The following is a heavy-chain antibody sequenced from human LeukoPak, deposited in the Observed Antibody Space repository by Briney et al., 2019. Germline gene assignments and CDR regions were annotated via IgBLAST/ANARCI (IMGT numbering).Heavy chain of an antibody. Sequence: ASVKVSCKASGDTFTGYYMHWVRQAPGQGLEWMGWINPNSGGTNYAQKFQGRVTMTRDTSISTAYMELSRLRSDDTAVYYYARDSYWFQTYDSSGPVPSNWFDPWGQGTLVTVSS. D-gene: IGHD3-22*01. CDR2: INPNSGGT. V-gene: IGHV1-2*02. J-gene: IGHJ5*02. CDR3: ARDSYWFQTYDSSGPVPSNWFDP. CDR1: GDTFTGYY.